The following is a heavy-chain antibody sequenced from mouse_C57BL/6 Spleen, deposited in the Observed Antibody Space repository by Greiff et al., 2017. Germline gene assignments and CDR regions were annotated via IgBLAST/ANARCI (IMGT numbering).Heavy chain of an antibody. Sequence: EVQGVESGGGLVKPGGSLKLSCAASGFTFSDYGMHWVRQAPEKGLEWVAYISSGSSTIYYADTVKGRFTISRDNAKNTLFLQMTSLRSEDTAMYYCARSYYGLYAMDYWGQGTSVTVSS. D-gene: IGHD2-1*01. J-gene: IGHJ4*01. CDR2: ISSGSSTI. V-gene: IGHV5-17*01. CDR3: ARSYYGLYAMDY. CDR1: GFTFSDYG.